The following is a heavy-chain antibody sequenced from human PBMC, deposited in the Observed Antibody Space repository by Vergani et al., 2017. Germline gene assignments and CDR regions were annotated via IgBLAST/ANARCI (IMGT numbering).Heavy chain of an antibody. CDR1: GFTLSNYD. Sequence: QVHLVESGGGVVQPGRSLRLSCATSGFTLSNYDMQRIRQGPGKGLEFVAFIQFDGSNQYYADSVKCRFTLSRDFSKNTLYLQMNSLRTDDTATYYCAKHFRGWGIDYWGQGTQVIVSS. CDR2: IQFDGSNQ. V-gene: IGHV3-30*02. J-gene: IGHJ4*02. CDR3: AKHFRGWGIDY. D-gene: IGHD3-16*01.